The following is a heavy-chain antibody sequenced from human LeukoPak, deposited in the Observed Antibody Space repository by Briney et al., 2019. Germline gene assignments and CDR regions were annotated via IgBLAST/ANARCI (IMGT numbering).Heavy chain of an antibody. Sequence: ASVKVSCKASGGTFSSYAISWVRQAPGQGLEWMGGIIPIFGTANYAQKFQGRVTITADESTSTAYMELRSLRSDDTAVYYCARDLSGLGDAFDIWGQGTMVTVSS. CDR2: IIPIFGTA. CDR3: ARDLSGLGDAFDI. J-gene: IGHJ3*02. CDR1: GGTFSSYA. D-gene: IGHD2/OR15-2a*01. V-gene: IGHV1-69*13.